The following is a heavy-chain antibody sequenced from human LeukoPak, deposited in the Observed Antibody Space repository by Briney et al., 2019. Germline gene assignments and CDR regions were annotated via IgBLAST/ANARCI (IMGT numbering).Heavy chain of an antibody. J-gene: IGHJ4*02. CDR3: AKDLGYCGGDCYSFIVY. Sequence: GGSLRLSCAASGFTFSSYGMHWVRQAPGKGLEWVAVIWYDGSNKYYADSVKGRFTISRDNSKNTLYLQMNSLRAEDTAVYYCAKDLGYCGGDCYSFIVYWGQGTLVTVSS. CDR2: IWYDGSNK. V-gene: IGHV3-33*06. CDR1: GFTFSSYG. D-gene: IGHD2-21*02.